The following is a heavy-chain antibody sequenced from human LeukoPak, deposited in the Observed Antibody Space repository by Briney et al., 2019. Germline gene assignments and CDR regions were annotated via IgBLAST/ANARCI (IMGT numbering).Heavy chain of an antibody. J-gene: IGHJ4*02. CDR2: IGTAGDT. CDR3: ARGTRRGFDY. V-gene: IGHV3-13*01. CDR1: GFTFSSYD. D-gene: IGHD3-10*01. Sequence: SGGSLRLSCAASGFTFSSYDVHWVRQATGKGLEWVSAIGTAGDTYYPGSVKGRFTISRENAKDSLYLQMNSLRAEDTAVYYCARGTRRGFDYWGQGTLVTVSS.